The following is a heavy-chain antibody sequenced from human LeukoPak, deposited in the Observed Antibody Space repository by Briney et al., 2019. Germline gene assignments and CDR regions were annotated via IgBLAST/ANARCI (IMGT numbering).Heavy chain of an antibody. Sequence: PSQTLSLTCAVSGGSISSGGYSWSWIRQPPGKGLEWIGYIYHSGSTYYNPSLKSRVTISVDRSKNQFSLKLSSVTAADTAVYYCARGAYGDGWYFDYWGQGTLVTVSS. V-gene: IGHV4-30-2*01. D-gene: IGHD4-17*01. CDR2: IYHSGST. J-gene: IGHJ4*02. CDR1: GGSISSGGYS. CDR3: ARGAYGDGWYFDY.